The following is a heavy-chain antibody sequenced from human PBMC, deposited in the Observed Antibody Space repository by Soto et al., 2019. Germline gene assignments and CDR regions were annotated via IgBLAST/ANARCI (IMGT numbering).Heavy chain of an antibody. CDR3: ARVVGYCSGGSCSDAFDI. D-gene: IGHD2-15*01. CDR1: GGSVSSCSYY. J-gene: IGHJ3*02. CDR2: IYYSGST. V-gene: IGHV4-61*01. Sequence: SETLSLTCTVSGGSVSSCSYYWSWIRQPPGKGLEWIGYIYYSGSTNYNPSLKSRVTISVDTSKNPFSLKLSSVTAADTAVYYCARVVGYCSGGSCSDAFDIWGQGTMVTVSS.